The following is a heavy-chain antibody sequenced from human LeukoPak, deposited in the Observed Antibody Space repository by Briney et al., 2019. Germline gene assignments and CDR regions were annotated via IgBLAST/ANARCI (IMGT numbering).Heavy chain of an antibody. D-gene: IGHD3-22*01. CDR3: AKGSKSLYYYDSSGYYWVY. J-gene: IGHJ4*02. CDR2: MSGSGGKT. CDR1: GFTFSSYA. Sequence: PGGSLRLSCAASGFTFSSYAMSWVRQAPGKGLEWVSAMSGSGGKTYYADSVKGRFTISRDNAKNTLYLQMNSLRAEDTNVYYCAKGSKSLYYYDSSGYYWVYWGQGDLVTVSS. V-gene: IGHV3-23*01.